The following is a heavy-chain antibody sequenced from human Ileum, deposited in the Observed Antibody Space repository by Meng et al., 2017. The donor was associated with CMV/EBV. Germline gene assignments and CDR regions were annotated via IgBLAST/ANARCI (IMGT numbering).Heavy chain of an antibody. CDR3: ARLIVATHFDY. V-gene: IGHV4-39*06. D-gene: IGHD5-12*01. J-gene: IGHJ4*02. CDR1: GGSISSSSYY. CDR2: IYYSGST. Sequence: RLHLQEPGPGRVKPSEPLSLTCTVSGGSISSSSYYWGWIRQPPGTGLEWIGSIYYSGSTYYNPSLKSRVTISVDTSKNQFSLKLSSVTAADTAVYYCARLIVATHFDYWGQGTLVTVSS.